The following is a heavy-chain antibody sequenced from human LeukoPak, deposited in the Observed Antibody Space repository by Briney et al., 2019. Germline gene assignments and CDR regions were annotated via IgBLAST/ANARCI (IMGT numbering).Heavy chain of an antibody. V-gene: IGHV3-74*01. CDR2: INGDGSTI. D-gene: IGHD1-26*01. CDR1: GFTFSSYW. J-gene: IGHJ4*02. Sequence: GGSLRLSCAASGFTFSSYWMHWVRQGPGKGLVRVSHINGDGSTIRYAGSVEGRFTISRDNAKNTLYLQMNSLRAEDTAVYYCVRVVHSWDLGYWGQGTLVTVSS. CDR3: VRVVHSWDLGY.